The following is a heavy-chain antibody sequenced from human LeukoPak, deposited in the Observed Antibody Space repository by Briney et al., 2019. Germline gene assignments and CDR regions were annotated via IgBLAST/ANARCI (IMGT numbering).Heavy chain of an antibody. CDR1: GGSFSGYY. Sequence: SETLSLTCAVYGGSFSGYYWSWIRQPPGKGLEWIGEINHSGSTNYNPSLKSRVTISVDTSKNQFSLKLSSVTAADTAVYYCARGRITIFGVVIYYYYYMDVWGKGTTVTVSS. CDR2: INHSGST. V-gene: IGHV4-34*01. J-gene: IGHJ6*03. D-gene: IGHD3-3*01. CDR3: ARGRITIFGVVIYYYYYMDV.